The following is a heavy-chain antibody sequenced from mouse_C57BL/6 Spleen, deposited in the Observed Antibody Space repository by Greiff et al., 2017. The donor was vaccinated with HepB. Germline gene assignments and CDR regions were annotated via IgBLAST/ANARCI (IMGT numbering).Heavy chain of an antibody. Sequence: QVQLQQPGAELVKPGASVKMSCKASGYTFTSYWITWVKQRPGQGLEWIGDIYPGSGSTNYNEKFKSKATLTVDTSSSTAYMQLSSLTSEDSAVYYCARLVTKVVAKYFDVWGTGTTVTVSS. CDR2: IYPGSGST. CDR1: GYTFTSYW. D-gene: IGHD1-1*01. J-gene: IGHJ1*03. V-gene: IGHV1-55*01. CDR3: ARLVTKVVAKYFDV.